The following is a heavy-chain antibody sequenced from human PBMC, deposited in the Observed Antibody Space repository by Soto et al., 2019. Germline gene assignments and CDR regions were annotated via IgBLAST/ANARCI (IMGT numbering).Heavy chain of an antibody. CDR1: DGSISTYY. CDR3: ARHKGYRLNYGMDV. V-gene: IGHV4-59*08. D-gene: IGHD2-15*01. CDR2: IYYSGST. J-gene: IGHJ6*02. Sequence: QVQLQESGPGLVKPSETLSLTCTVSDGSISTYYWSWIRQPPGKGLEWIGYIYYSGSTNYNPSLNSRVTISVDTSKNPFSLKLSSVTAADTAVYYCARHKGYRLNYGMDVWGQGTTVTVSS.